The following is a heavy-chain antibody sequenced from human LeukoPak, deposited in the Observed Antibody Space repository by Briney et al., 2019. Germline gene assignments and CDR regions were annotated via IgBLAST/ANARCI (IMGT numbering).Heavy chain of an antibody. CDR3: ARLLTYYDFWSGYKNSYYFDY. Sequence: SETLSLTCTVSGGSISSGGYYWSWIRQHPGKGLEWIGEIYHSGSTNYNPSLKSRVTISVDKSKNQFSLKLSSVTAADTAVYYCARLLTYYDFWSGYKNSYYFDYWGQGTLVTVSS. J-gene: IGHJ4*02. CDR1: GGSISSGGYY. V-gene: IGHV4-39*07. CDR2: IYHSGST. D-gene: IGHD3-3*01.